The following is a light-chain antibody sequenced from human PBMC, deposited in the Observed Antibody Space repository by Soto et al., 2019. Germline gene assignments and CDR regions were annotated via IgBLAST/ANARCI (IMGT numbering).Light chain of an antibody. CDR2: EVN. CDR3: SSYAGSSNV. J-gene: IGLJ1*01. Sequence: QADQTQPPSASGSPGQSVAISCTGTSSDVGGYNYVSWYQQHPGKAPKLMIYEVNKRPSGVPDRFSGSKSGNTASLTVSGLQAEDEAAYYCSSYAGSSNVFGTGTKVTVL. CDR1: SSDVGGYNY. V-gene: IGLV2-8*01.